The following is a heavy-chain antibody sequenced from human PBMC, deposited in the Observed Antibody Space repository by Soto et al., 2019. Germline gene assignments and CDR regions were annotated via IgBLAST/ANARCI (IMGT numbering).Heavy chain of an antibody. V-gene: IGHV3-23*01. Sequence: PGGSLRLSLESSGFNLKKVAMGWFRQSPGEGLEWVSGISCCGVSTFYADSVKGRFSLARDDSKNTLSLQLNSLRVEDTAHYYCAKADGEQWLIPHLDNWGQGNQVT. CDR3: AKADGEQWLIPHLDN. CDR1: GFNLKKVA. J-gene: IGHJ1*01. CDR2: ISCCGVST. D-gene: IGHD6-19*01.